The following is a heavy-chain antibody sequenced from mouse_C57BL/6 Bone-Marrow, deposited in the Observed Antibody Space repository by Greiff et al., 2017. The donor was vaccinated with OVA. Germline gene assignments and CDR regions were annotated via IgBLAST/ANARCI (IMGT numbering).Heavy chain of an antibody. Sequence: QVQLKESGPGLVAPSQSLSITCTVSGFSLTSYGVDWVRQSPGKGLEWLGVIWGVGSTNYNSALNSRLSISKDNSKSQVFLKMNSLQTDDTAMYYCAIGSNLAWFAYWGQGTLVTVSA. CDR1: GFSLTSYG. CDR3: AIGSNLAWFAY. CDR2: IWGVGST. J-gene: IGHJ3*01. V-gene: IGHV2-6*01. D-gene: IGHD2-5*01.